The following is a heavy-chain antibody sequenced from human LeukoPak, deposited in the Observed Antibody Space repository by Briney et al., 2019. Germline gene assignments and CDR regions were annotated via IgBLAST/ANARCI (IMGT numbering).Heavy chain of an antibody. J-gene: IGHJ6*03. Sequence: GGSLRLSCAASGFTFSNYSMNWVRQAPGKGLEWVSSISSRSSYIYYADSVKGRFTISRDNAKNSLYLQMNSLRAEDTAVYYCARGIAACPDVDYYYYMDVWGKGTTVTVSS. V-gene: IGHV3-21*01. D-gene: IGHD6-6*01. CDR1: GFTFSNYS. CDR2: ISSRSSYI. CDR3: ARGIAACPDVDYYYYMDV.